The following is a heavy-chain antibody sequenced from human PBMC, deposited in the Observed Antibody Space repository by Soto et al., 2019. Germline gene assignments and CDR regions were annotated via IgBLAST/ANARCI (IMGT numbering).Heavy chain of an antibody. D-gene: IGHD1-20*01. V-gene: IGHV1-3*01. Sequence: ASVKVSCKASGYTFTSYAMHWVRQAPGQRLEWMGWINAGNGNTKYSQKYQGRVTITRDTSASTAYMELSSLRSEDTAVHYCAMYNLGDAFDIWGQGTMVTVSS. CDR1: GYTFTSYA. CDR3: AMYNLGDAFDI. CDR2: INAGNGNT. J-gene: IGHJ3*02.